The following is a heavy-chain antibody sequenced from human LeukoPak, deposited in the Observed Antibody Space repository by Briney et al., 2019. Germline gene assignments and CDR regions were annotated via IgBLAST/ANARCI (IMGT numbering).Heavy chain of an antibody. V-gene: IGHV3-66*01. CDR1: EFSVGSNY. CDR3: ARSILTAYYSGRRTNKFDP. D-gene: IGHD3-9*01. Sequence: GGSLRLSCAASEFSVGSNYMTWVRQAPGKGLEWVSLIYSGGSTYYADSVKGRFTISRDNSKNTLYLQMNSLRAEDTAVYYCARSILTAYYSGRRTNKFDPWGQGTLVTVSS. J-gene: IGHJ5*02. CDR2: IYSGGST.